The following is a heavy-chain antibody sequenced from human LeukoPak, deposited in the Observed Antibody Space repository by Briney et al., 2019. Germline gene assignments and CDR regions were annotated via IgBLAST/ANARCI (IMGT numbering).Heavy chain of an antibody. CDR3: ARQRTDWGETAFDI. CDR2: IYPGDSDT. J-gene: IGHJ3*02. CDR1: GYSFTNYW. D-gene: IGHD7-27*01. V-gene: IGHV5-51*01. Sequence: GESLKISCKGSGYSFTNYWIGWVRQMPGKGLEWMGIIYPGDSDTRYSPSFQGQVTISADKSISTAYLQWSSLRASDTAMYYCARQRTDWGETAFDIWGQGTVVTVSS.